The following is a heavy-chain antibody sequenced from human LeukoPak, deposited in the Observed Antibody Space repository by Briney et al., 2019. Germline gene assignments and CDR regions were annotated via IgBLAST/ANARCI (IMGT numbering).Heavy chain of an antibody. D-gene: IGHD1-1*01. CDR3: AKDFSSPNDWDYYYYYYMDV. V-gene: IGHV3-48*03. CDR2: ISSSGSTI. Sequence: PGGSLRLSCAASGFTFSSYEMNWVRQAPGKGLEWVSYISSSGSTIYYADSVKGRFTISRDNAKNSLYLQMNSLRAEDTAVYYCAKDFSSPNDWDYYYYYYMDVWGKGTTVTVSS. J-gene: IGHJ6*03. CDR1: GFTFSSYE.